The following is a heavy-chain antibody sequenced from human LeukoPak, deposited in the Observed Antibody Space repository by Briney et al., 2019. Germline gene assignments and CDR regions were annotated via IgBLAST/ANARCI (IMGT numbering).Heavy chain of an antibody. D-gene: IGHD3-16*01. Sequence: GGSLRLSCAASAFTFAIHAMTWVRQAPGKGLEWVSGISGDGASTHYAESVKGQFTISRDNSQNTLFLQMNSLRVEDTAIYYCAKDSYVWGRPLHTFDVWGQGTMVTVSS. CDR2: ISGDGAST. CDR3: AKDSYVWGRPLHTFDV. CDR1: AFTFAIHA. V-gene: IGHV3-23*01. J-gene: IGHJ3*01.